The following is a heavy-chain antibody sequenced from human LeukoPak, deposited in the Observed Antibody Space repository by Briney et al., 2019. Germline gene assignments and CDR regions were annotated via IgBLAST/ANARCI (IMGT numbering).Heavy chain of an antibody. V-gene: IGHV3-48*04. J-gene: IGHJ4*02. Sequence: GGSLRLSCAASGFTFSSYSMNWVRQAPGKGLEWVSYISSGGRTTYYAGSVKGRFTVSRDNAKNSLYLQMNSLRAENTAVYYCARDHMGYDYGGQGTLVTVSS. D-gene: IGHD1-26*01. CDR2: ISSGGRTT. CDR1: GFTFSSYS. CDR3: ARDHMGYDY.